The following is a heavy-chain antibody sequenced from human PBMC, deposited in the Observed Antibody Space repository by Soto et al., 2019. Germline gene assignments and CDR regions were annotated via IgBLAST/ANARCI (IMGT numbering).Heavy chain of an antibody. D-gene: IGHD1-26*01. Sequence: TLSLTCSVSGDSVSSDSYFWTWIRQPPGKGLEWIAYISYTGDTNYNPSLKSRVTISVDTSRNQFSLTLTSVTAADTAVYFCARIVVGATVDLWGQGSLVTVSS. CDR2: ISYTGDT. J-gene: IGHJ5*02. V-gene: IGHV4-61*01. CDR3: ARIVVGATVDL. CDR1: GDSVSSDSYF.